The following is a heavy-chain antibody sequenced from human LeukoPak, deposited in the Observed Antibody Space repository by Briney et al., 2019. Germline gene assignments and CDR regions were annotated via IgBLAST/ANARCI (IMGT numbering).Heavy chain of an antibody. CDR1: GFNVRSNY. J-gene: IGHJ4*02. D-gene: IGHD5-12*01. V-gene: IGHV3-53*01. CDR3: ARESGYAVGDF. Sequence: GGSLRLSCAAAGFNVRSNYMSCVRQAPGKGLEWASVIYNEGRTYYADSVKGRFIISKDISKNTAYLQMNNLRADDTAVYYCARESGYAVGDFWGQGTLVTVSS. CDR2: IYNEGRT.